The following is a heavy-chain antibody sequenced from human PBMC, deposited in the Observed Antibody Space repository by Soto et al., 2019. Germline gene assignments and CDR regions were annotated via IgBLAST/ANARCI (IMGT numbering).Heavy chain of an antibody. D-gene: IGHD5-18*01. CDR2: IYYSAST. V-gene: IGHV4-59*01. CDR1: GGSISSYY. Sequence: PSETLSLTCTVSGGSISSYYWSWIRQPPGKGLEWIGYIYYSASTNYNPPLKSRVTTSVDTSKNEFSLKLSSVTAADTAVYYCARVAPVDTATVLLPSYWYLHIWGRRNLV. CDR3: ARVAPVDTATVLLPSYWYLHI. J-gene: IGHJ2*01.